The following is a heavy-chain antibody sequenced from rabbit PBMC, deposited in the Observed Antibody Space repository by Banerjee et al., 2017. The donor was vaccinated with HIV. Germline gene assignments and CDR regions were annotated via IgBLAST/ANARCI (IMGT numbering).Heavy chain of an antibody. Sequence: QEQLVESGGGLVTLGGSLKLTCKASGIDFSSSFWISWVRQTPGKGLEWIGCIYPTYGATDYASWVNGRFTISLDNAQNTVFLQMTSLTAADTATYFCARPGYTGDAFALNSGMDLWGQGTLVTDS. V-gene: IGHV1S43*01. CDR3: ARPGYTGDAFALNSGMDL. CDR2: IYPTYGAT. D-gene: IGHD7-1*01. J-gene: IGHJ6*01. CDR1: GIDFSSSFW.